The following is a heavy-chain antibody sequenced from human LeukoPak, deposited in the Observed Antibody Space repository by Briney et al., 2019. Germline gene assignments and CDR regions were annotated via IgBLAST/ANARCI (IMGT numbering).Heavy chain of an antibody. Sequence: GGSLRLSCAASGFTFSSYEMNWVRQAPGKGLEWLAVIWYDGSNIYYADPVKGRFAISRDNSKNTLYLQINSLRAEDTAVYYCARARNGYDSSSFSALDYWGQGTLVTVSS. D-gene: IGHD3-22*01. CDR3: ARARNGYDSSSFSALDY. CDR2: IWYDGSNI. J-gene: IGHJ4*02. V-gene: IGHV3-33*08. CDR1: GFTFSSYE.